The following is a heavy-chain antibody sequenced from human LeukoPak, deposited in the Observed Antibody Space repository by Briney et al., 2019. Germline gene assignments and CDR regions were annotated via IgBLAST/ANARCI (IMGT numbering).Heavy chain of an antibody. CDR1: GYTFTGYY. Sequence: ASVKVSCKASGYTFTGYYMHWVRPAPGQGLEWMGIINPSGGRTSYAQKFQGRVTVTRDTSTSTVYMELSSLKSEDTAVYYCAREASYFSAFDIWGQQTMVTVSS. CDR3: AREASYFSAFDI. CDR2: INPSGGRT. V-gene: IGHV1-46*01. J-gene: IGHJ3*02. D-gene: IGHD3-10*01.